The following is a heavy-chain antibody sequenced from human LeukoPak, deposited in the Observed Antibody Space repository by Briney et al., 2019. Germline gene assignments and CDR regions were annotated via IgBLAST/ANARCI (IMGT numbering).Heavy chain of an antibody. CDR3: AVYYYDSSGIYYFDY. Sequence: PSETLSLTCAVYGGSFSGYYWSWIRQPPGKGLEWIGEINHSGSTNYNPSLKSRVAISVDTSKNQFSLKLSSVTAADTAVYYCAVYYYDSSGIYYFDYWGQGTLVTVSS. CDR1: GGSFSGYY. J-gene: IGHJ4*02. CDR2: INHSGST. D-gene: IGHD3-22*01. V-gene: IGHV4-34*01.